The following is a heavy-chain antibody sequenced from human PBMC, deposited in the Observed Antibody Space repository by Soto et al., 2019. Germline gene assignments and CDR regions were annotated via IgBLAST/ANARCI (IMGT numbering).Heavy chain of an antibody. Sequence: QVRLVQSGAELKKPGASVKVSCKASGNPFISYAISWVRQAPGQGLEWMGRFSVYNGNTIYPQKFHDRLTVTTDTSTTTAYMELRSLTSDDTAVYYCVWSCTGGSCSDYWGQGTLVTVSS. D-gene: IGHD2-15*01. CDR3: VWSCTGGSCSDY. CDR1: GNPFISYA. J-gene: IGHJ4*02. V-gene: IGHV1-18*04. CDR2: FSVYNGNT.